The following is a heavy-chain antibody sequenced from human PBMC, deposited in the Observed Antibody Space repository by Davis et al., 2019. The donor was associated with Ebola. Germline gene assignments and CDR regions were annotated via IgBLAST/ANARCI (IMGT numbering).Heavy chain of an antibody. CDR1: GFTFSSYW. CDR3: ARGDCSSTSCYHGMDV. J-gene: IGHJ6*02. D-gene: IGHD2-2*01. V-gene: IGHV3-7*01. Sequence: PGGSLRLSCAASGFTFSSYWMSWVRQAPGKGLEWVANIKQDGSEKYYVDSVKGRFTISRDNSKNTLYLQMNSLRAEDTAVYYCARGDCSSTSCYHGMDVWGQGTLVTVSS. CDR2: IKQDGSEK.